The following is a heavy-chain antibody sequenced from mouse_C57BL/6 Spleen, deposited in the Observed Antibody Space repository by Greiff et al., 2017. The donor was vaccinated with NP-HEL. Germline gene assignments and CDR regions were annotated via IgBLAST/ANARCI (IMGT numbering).Heavy chain of an antibody. V-gene: IGHV2-2*01. D-gene: IGHD1-1*01. Sequence: VQLKQSGPGLVQPSQSLSITCTVSGFSLTSYGVHWVRQSPGKGLEWLGVIWSGGSTDYNAAFISRLSISKDNSKSQVFFKMNSLQADDTAIYYCARNSNYYGSSYYFDYWGQGTTLTVSS. CDR3: ARNSNYYGSSYYFDY. J-gene: IGHJ2*01. CDR1: GFSLTSYG. CDR2: IWSGGST.